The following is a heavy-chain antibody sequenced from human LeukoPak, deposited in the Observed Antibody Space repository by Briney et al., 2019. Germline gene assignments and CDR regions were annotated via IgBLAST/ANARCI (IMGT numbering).Heavy chain of an antibody. CDR3: AKGVVRGVIDY. D-gene: IGHD3-10*01. CDR2: INTNTGNP. J-gene: IGHJ4*02. CDR1: GYTFTSYA. V-gene: IGHV7-4-1*02. Sequence: ASVKVSCKASGYTFTSYAMNWVRQAPGLGLEWMGWINTNTGNPTYAQGFTGRFVFSLDTSVSTAYLQISSLKAEDTAVYYCAKGVVRGVIDYWGQGTLVTVSS.